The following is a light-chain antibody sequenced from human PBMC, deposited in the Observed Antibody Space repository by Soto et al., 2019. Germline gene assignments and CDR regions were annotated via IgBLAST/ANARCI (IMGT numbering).Light chain of an antibody. CDR1: QGIRTY. CDR2: SAS. V-gene: IGKV1-9*01. CDR3: LQVDVYPWT. Sequence: IHLTQSPSSLSASVGDRVTITCRASQGIRTYLAWYQQKPRKAPKLLIYSASTLQSGVPSRFSGSGSGTDFTLTISSLQPEDFATYYCLQVDVYPWTFGQGTKVEI. J-gene: IGKJ1*01.